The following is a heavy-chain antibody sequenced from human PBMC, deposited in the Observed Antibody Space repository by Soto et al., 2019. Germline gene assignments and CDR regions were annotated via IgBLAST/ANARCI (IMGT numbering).Heavy chain of an antibody. V-gene: IGHV5-10-1*01. CDR1: GYSFTSYW. CDR2: IDPSDSYT. Sequence: PGESLKISCKGSGYSFTSYWINWVRQMPGKGLEWMGRIDPSDSYTNYSPSFQGHVTISADRSISTAYLQWSSLKASDTAMYYCARQRGYSYPRDGWDYWGQGTLVTVSS. CDR3: ARQRGYSYPRDGWDY. J-gene: IGHJ4*02. D-gene: IGHD5-18*01.